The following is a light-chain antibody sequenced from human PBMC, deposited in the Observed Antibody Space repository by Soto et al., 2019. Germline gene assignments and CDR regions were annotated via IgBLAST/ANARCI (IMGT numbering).Light chain of an antibody. J-gene: IGKJ1*01. V-gene: IGKV1-39*01. CDR1: QDISSS. CDR2: AAS. CDR3: QQTHTVPRT. Sequence: IQLTQSPSSLSASVGDRVTITCRASQDISSSLAWYQQKAGKAPKLLIYAASSLQSGVPSRFSGSGSGTTFSLTISSLQPEDFATYFCQQTHTVPRTFGQGTKVDI.